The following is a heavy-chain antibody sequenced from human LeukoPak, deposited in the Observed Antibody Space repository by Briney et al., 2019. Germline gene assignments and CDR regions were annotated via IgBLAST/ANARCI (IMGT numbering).Heavy chain of an antibody. D-gene: IGHD3-3*01. CDR1: GFTFSSYS. V-gene: IGHV3-21*01. CDR2: ISSSSSYI. Sequence: GGSLRLSCAASGFTFSSYSMNWVRQAPGKGLEWVSSISSSSSYIYYADSVKGRFTISRDNAKNSLYLQMNSLRAEDTAVYYCGREGGGIPFFGGAFDYWGQGTLVTVSS. J-gene: IGHJ4*02. CDR3: GREGGGIPFFGGAFDY.